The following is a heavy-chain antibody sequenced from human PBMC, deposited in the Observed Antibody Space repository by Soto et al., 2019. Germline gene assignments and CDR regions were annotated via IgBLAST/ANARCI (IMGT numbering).Heavy chain of an antibody. J-gene: IGHJ6*03. CDR1: GFTFSNYW. Sequence: EVQLVESGGGLVQPGGSLRLSCAASGFTFSNYWMFWVRQAPGKGLVWVSRINSDGRASSYADSVKARLTIYRDNVKNTRYLQMDSLRAEDTAVYYCARGDCVGGPCYSLAGSFYYDMDVWGKGTTVTVFS. CDR3: ARGDCVGGPCYSLAGSFYYDMDV. CDR2: INSDGRAS. V-gene: IGHV3-74*01. D-gene: IGHD2-15*01.